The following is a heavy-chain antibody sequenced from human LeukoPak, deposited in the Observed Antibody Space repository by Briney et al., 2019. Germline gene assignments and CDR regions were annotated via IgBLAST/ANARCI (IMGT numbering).Heavy chain of an antibody. V-gene: IGHV4-59*08. CDR2: IYYSGST. CDR1: GGSIIGYY. D-gene: IGHD3-22*01. CDR3: ARSRRYYDSSGYPDY. Sequence: SETLSLPCTVSGGSIIGYYWSWLRQPPGKGLEWTGDIYYSGSTNYSPSLQSRVTITVDTSKNQFSLKLSSVTAADTAVYYCARSRRYYDSSGYPDYWGQGTLVTVSS. J-gene: IGHJ4*02.